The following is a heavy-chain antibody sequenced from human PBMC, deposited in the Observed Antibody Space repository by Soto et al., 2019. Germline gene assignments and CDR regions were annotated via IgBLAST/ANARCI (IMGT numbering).Heavy chain of an antibody. CDR2: INAGNGNT. V-gene: IGHV1-3*01. D-gene: IGHD3-22*01. CDR1: GYTFTSYA. J-gene: IGHJ4*02. Sequence: SVKVSCKASGYTFTSYAMHWVRQAPGQRLEWMGWINAGNGNTKYSQKLQGRVTMTTDTSTSTAYMELRSLRSDDTAVYYCATAGNYDSSGRDFWGQGTLATGS. CDR3: ATAGNYDSSGRDF.